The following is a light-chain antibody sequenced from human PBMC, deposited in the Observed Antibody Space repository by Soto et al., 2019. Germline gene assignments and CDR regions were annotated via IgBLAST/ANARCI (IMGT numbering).Light chain of an antibody. CDR2: AAS. Sequence: DIQMTQSPSSLSASVGDRVSITCRASQSIDTRLNWFQQKPGEVPRLLIYAASTLHSEVPSRFSGSGSGTDFTLTISSLQPDDFATYYCQQSYNHPVTFGQGTRLDIK. J-gene: IGKJ5*01. CDR3: QQSYNHPVT. CDR1: QSIDTR. V-gene: IGKV1-39*01.